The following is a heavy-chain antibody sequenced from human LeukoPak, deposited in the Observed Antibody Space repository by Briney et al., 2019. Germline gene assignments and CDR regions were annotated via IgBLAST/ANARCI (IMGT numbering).Heavy chain of an antibody. D-gene: IGHD1-26*01. CDR2: IYYSGST. Sequence: SETLSLTCTVSGGSISSSSYYWGWIRQPPGKGLEWIGSIYYSGSTYYNPSLKSRVTISVDTSKNQFSLKLSSVTAADTAVYYCARDTVGAILMDVWGKGTTVTVSS. CDR1: GGSISSSSYY. J-gene: IGHJ6*03. CDR3: ARDTVGAILMDV. V-gene: IGHV4-39*02.